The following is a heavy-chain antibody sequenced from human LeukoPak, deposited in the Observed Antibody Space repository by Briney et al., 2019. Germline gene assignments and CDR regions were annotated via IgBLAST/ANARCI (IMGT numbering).Heavy chain of an antibody. Sequence: SETLSLTCTVSGGSISGYYWSWIRQPPGKGLEWIGYIYYSGTTNYNPSLKSRVTISVDTSENQFSLRLSSVTAADTAVYYCARYCSGCSHKALDNWGQGTLVTVSS. CDR1: GGSISGYY. V-gene: IGHV4-59*01. CDR3: ARYCSGCSHKALDN. D-gene: IGHD2-15*01. CDR2: IYYSGTT. J-gene: IGHJ4*02.